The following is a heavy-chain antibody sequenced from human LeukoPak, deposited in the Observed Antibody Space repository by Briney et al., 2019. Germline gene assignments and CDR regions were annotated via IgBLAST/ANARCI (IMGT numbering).Heavy chain of an antibody. CDR2: IKQDGSEK. J-gene: IGHJ4*02. D-gene: IGHD1-26*01. Sequence: GGSLRLSCAASGFTFSSYWMSWVRQAPGEGLEWVANIKQDGSEKYYVDSVKGRFTISRDNAKNSLYLQMNSLRAEDTAVYYCARGEVGATRGDPFDYWGQGTLVTVSS. V-gene: IGHV3-7*03. CDR3: ARGEVGATRGDPFDY. CDR1: GFTFSSYW.